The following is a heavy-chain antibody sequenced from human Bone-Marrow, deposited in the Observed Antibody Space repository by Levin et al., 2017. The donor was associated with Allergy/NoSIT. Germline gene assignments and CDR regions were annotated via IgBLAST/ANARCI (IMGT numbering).Heavy chain of an antibody. CDR2: INPSGGT. V-gene: IGHV1-2*02. Sequence: ASVKVSCKASGYIFNAYYLNWVRQAPGQGLEWMGWINPSGGTNYAQNFQGRVTMTRDTSISTAYIVLIRLKSYDTAVYYCAGDIKNGYDPWGQGTLVT. CDR3: AGDIKNGYDP. D-gene: IGHD5-18*01. J-gene: IGHJ5*02. CDR1: GYIFNAYY.